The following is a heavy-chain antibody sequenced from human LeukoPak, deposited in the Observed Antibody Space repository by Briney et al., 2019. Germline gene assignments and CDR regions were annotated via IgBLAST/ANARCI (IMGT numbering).Heavy chain of an antibody. D-gene: IGHD3-22*01. Sequence: ASVKVSCKASGYTFTSYGISWVRQAPGQGLEWMGWISAYNGNTNYARKLQGRVTMTTDTSTSTAYMELRSLRSDDTAVYYCARLQYYYDSSGYLSFFDYWGQGTLVTVSS. V-gene: IGHV1-18*01. CDR3: ARLQYYYDSSGYLSFFDY. J-gene: IGHJ4*02. CDR2: ISAYNGNT. CDR1: GYTFTSYG.